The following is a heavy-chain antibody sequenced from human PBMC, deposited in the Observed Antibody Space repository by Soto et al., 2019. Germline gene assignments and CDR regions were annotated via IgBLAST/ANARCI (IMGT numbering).Heavy chain of an antibody. J-gene: IGHJ4*02. Sequence: QVQLQESGPGLVKPSQTLSLTCTVSGGSISSGGYYWSWIRQHPGKGREWIGYIYYSGSTYYNPSLNSRVTISVDTSKNQFSLKLSSVTAADTAVYYCARAGVVSQLGGENWGQGTLVTVSS. CDR2: IYYSGST. CDR1: GGSISSGGYY. V-gene: IGHV4-31*03. D-gene: IGHD1-1*01. CDR3: ARAGVVSQLGGEN.